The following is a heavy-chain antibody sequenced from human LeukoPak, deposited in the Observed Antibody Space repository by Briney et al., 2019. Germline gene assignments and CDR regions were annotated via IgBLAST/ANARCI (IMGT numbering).Heavy chain of an antibody. J-gene: IGHJ4*02. Sequence: PGGSLRLSCAASGFTFASYCMSWVRQAPGKGLEWVSSISGDSTYIYNAGSVKGRFTISRDNAQASLYLQMISLRTDDTAVYYCARVSGRLERQSDLDYWGQGTLVIVSS. D-gene: IGHD1-1*01. CDR1: GFTFASYC. CDR3: ARVSGRLERQSDLDY. V-gene: IGHV3-21*01. CDR2: ISGDSTYI.